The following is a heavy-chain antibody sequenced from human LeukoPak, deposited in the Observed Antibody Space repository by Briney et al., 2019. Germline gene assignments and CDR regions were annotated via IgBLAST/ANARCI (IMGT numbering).Heavy chain of an antibody. CDR3: AKDGGISTGYYYGVDV. Sequence: PGRSLRLSCAASGFTFSGYGMHWVRQAPDKGLEWVAVISYDGSNKYYADSVKGRFTISRDNSKNTLYLQMNSLRAEDTAVYWCAKDGGISTGYYYGVDVWGKGTTVTVSS. CDR2: ISYDGSNK. V-gene: IGHV3-30*18. D-gene: IGHD3-16*01. CDR1: GFTFSGYG. J-gene: IGHJ6*04.